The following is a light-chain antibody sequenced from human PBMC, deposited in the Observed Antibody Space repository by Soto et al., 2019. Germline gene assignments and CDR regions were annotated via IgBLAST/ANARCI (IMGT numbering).Light chain of an antibody. Sequence: QSVLPQPPSVSVSPGQSITISCTGTNSDVGAYSYVSWYQQYPGKAPKLLIYDVGARPSGISDRFSGSKSGNTDSLNISELQAEDEADYCCSSYTDFTTKVFGSGSKATVL. CDR3: SSYTDFTTKV. CDR2: DVG. V-gene: IGLV2-14*03. J-gene: IGLJ1*01. CDR1: NSDVGAYSY.